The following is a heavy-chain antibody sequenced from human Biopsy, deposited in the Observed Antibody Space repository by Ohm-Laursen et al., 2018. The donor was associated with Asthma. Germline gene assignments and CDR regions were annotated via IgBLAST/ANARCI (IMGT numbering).Heavy chain of an antibody. D-gene: IGHD6-13*01. J-gene: IGHJ4*02. Sequence: SLRLSCSASGFSFSNFAIHWVRQAPGKGLEWVGVISKDASTQDYADSVKGRFTMARDNSKNTAYLQMNSLTGEDTAVYYCAKDKGGPRIGVAGTFDHWGQGTLVTVSS. V-gene: IGHV3-30*07. CDR2: ISKDASTQ. CDR1: GFSFSNFA. CDR3: AKDKGGPRIGVAGTFDH.